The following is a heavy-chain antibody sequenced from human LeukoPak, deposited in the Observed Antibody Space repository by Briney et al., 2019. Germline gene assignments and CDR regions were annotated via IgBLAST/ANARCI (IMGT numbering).Heavy chain of an antibody. Sequence: ASVTVSCKASGGTFSSYAISWVRQAPGQGLEWMRGIIPIFGTANYAQKFQGRVTITADESTSTAYMELSSLRSEDTAVYYCARGHDYGDYVYWGQGTLVTVSS. J-gene: IGHJ4*02. CDR1: GGTFSSYA. CDR3: ARGHDYGDYVY. D-gene: IGHD4-17*01. CDR2: IIPIFGTA. V-gene: IGHV1-69*13.